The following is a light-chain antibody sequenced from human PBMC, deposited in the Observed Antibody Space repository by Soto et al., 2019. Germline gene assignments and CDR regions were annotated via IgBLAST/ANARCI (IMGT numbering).Light chain of an antibody. V-gene: IGKV3-15*01. CDR3: QQYDNWPRT. CDR2: DAS. J-gene: IGKJ1*01. Sequence: EIVLTQSPATLSVSPGERATLSCGASQSVRSNVAWYQQKPGQPPRLLIYDASTRATGIPSRFSGGGSGTEFTLTVSSLKSEDFAVYYCQQYDNWPRTFGQGTKVDIK. CDR1: QSVRSN.